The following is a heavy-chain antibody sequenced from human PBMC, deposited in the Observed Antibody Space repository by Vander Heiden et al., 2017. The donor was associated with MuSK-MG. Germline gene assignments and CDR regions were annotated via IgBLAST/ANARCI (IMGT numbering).Heavy chain of an antibody. J-gene: IGHJ4*02. CDR2: ISNTGSSR. CDR1: GFTFRDYH. CDR3: SRDVLWPDYGDYREVPHN. V-gene: IGHV3-11*01. Sequence: QVQLVESGGGLVQPGGSLRLSCAASGFTFRDYHLSWIRQAPGKGLEWVSYISNTGSSRYYADSVKGRVTISRDNVKNSLYLQMNSLRAEETAVYYCSRDVLWPDYGDYREVPHNWGQGTLVTVSS. D-gene: IGHD4-17*01.